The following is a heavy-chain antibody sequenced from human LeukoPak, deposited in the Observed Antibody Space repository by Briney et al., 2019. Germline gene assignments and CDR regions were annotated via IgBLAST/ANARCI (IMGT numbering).Heavy chain of an antibody. D-gene: IGHD6-13*01. V-gene: IGHV1-18*01. Sequence: ASVKVSCKASGYTFTSYGISWVRQAPGQGLEWMGWISAYNGNTNYAQKLQGRVTMTTDTSTSTAYMELRSLRSDDTAVYYCARALSYSSSWYEFDYWGQGTLVTVSS. CDR2: ISAYNGNT. J-gene: IGHJ4*02. CDR1: GYTFTSYG. CDR3: ARALSYSSSWYEFDY.